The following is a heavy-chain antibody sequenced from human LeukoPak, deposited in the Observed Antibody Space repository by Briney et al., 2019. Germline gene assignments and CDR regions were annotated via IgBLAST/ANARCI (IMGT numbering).Heavy chain of an antibody. V-gene: IGHV1-69*02. CDR2: IIPILGIA. J-gene: IGHJ4*02. CDR1: GGTFSSYT. Sequence: ASVKVSCKASGGTFSSYTISWVRQAPGQGLEWMGRIIPILGIANYAQKFQGRVTITADKSTSTAYMELSSLRSEDTAVYYCATTEGNSGWYNRVGLDYWGQGTLVTVSS. CDR3: ATTEGNSGWYNRVGLDY. D-gene: IGHD6-19*01.